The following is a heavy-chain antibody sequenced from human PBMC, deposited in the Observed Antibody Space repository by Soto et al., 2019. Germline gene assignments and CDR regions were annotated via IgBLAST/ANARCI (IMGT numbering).Heavy chain of an antibody. D-gene: IGHD2-8*01. CDR3: AKSRSLNGAYDY. V-gene: IGHV3-9*01. J-gene: IGHJ4*02. CDR1: GFTFSINA. CDR2: ISWNSVSV. Sequence: EVQLLESGGGLVQPGGSLRLSCAASGFTFSINAMTWVRQAPGKGLEWVSGISWNSVSVVYADSLKDRFTISRDNAKNSLYLQMNSLRTEDTALYYCAKSRSLNGAYDYWGQGTLVTVSS.